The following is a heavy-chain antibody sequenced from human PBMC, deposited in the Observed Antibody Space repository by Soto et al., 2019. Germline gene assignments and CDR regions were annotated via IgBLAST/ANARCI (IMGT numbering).Heavy chain of an antibody. J-gene: IGHJ3*02. Sequence: PGGSLRLSCAASGFTFSSYGMHWVRQAPGKGLERVAVIWYDGSNKYYADSVKGRFTIYRDNSKNTLYLQMNSLRAEDTAVYYCARVPVGDAFDIWGQGTMVTVSS. CDR1: GFTFSSYG. CDR3: ARVPVGDAFDI. CDR2: IWYDGSNK. V-gene: IGHV3-33*01.